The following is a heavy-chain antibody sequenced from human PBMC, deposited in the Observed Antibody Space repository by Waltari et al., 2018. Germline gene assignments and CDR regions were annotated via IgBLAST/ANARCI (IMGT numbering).Heavy chain of an antibody. J-gene: IGHJ4*02. V-gene: IGHV3-23*01. D-gene: IGHD4-4*01. CDR2: ISGSGVTT. Sequence: EVQLLESGGGLVQPGGSLRLSCAASGFTFSSDAMSWVRQAPGKGLEWVSGISGSGVTTFYGDSVRGRFTISRDNSKNTLYLQMNSLRAEDTALYYCAKDYGMTTYLHYFDYWGQGTLVTVSS. CDR1: GFTFSSDA. CDR3: AKDYGMTTYLHYFDY.